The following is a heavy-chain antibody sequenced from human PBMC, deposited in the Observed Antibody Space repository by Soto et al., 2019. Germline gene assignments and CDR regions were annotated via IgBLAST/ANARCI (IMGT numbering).Heavy chain of an antibody. V-gene: IGHV1-69*06. J-gene: IGHJ6*02. D-gene: IGHD1-1*01. Sequence: QVQLVQSGAEVKKPGSTVKVSCKASGGTFNSYAFSWERQAPGQGLEWVGGIIPMFGTVNYAQKFQGRVTITADKSTSTAYMELGSLRSDDTAVYYCARVPGTNYYYGMDVWGQGTTVTVFS. CDR1: GGTFNSYA. CDR2: IIPMFGTV. CDR3: ARVPGTNYYYGMDV.